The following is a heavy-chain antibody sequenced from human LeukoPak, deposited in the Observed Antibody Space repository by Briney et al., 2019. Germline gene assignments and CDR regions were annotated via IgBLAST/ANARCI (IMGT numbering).Heavy chain of an antibody. CDR1: GFTFSSYY. CDR2: IKQDGSEI. CDR3: ARMRGQGGQDI. Sequence: GGSLRLSCVASGFTFSSYYMSWVRQAPGKGLEWVANIKQDGSEIYYVDSVKGRFTISRDSAKSSLYLQMTSLRAEDTAVYYCARMRGQGGQDIWGQGTMVTVSS. V-gene: IGHV3-7*01. J-gene: IGHJ3*02. D-gene: IGHD3-16*01.